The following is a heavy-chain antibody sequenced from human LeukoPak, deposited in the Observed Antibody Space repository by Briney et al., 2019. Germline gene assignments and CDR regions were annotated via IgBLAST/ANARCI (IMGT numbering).Heavy chain of an antibody. CDR1: EFTFSSYA. V-gene: IGHV3-23*01. CDR3: AKDRLLGYCSATSCYFDC. CDR2: IGGSGGST. Sequence: PGGSLRLSCAASEFTFSSYAMSWVRQAPGKGLEWVSGIGGSGGSTYYADSVKGRFTISRDNSKNTLDLQMNSLRAEDTAVYFCAKDRLLGYCSATSCYFDCWGQGTLVTVSS. J-gene: IGHJ4*02. D-gene: IGHD2-2*01.